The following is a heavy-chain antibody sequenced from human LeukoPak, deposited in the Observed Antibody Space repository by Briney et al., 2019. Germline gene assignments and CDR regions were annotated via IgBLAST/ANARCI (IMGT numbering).Heavy chain of an antibody. CDR1: GGTFSSYA. V-gene: IGHV1-69*13. CDR2: IIPIFGTA. D-gene: IGHD2-2*01. CDR3: AGDGYCSSTSCSRDAFDI. Sequence: SVKVSCKASGGTFSSYAISWVRQAPGQGLEWMGGIIPIFGTANYAQKFQGRVTITADESTSTAYMELSSLRSEDTAVYYCAGDGYCSSTSCSRDAFDIWGQGTMVTVSS. J-gene: IGHJ3*02.